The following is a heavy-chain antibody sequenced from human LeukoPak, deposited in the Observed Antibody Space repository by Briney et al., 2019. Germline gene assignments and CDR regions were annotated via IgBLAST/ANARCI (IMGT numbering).Heavy chain of an antibody. V-gene: IGHV1-69*13. CDR1: GGTFSSYG. Sequence: SVKVSCKASGGTFSSYGISWERQAPGQGLEWMGGIIPIFATTNYAQKFQGRVTITADESTRTAYMELRSLRSEDTAVYYCAKVGATRPAELDYWGQGTLVTVSS. CDR2: IIPIFATT. D-gene: IGHD1-26*01. J-gene: IGHJ4*02. CDR3: AKVGATRPAELDY.